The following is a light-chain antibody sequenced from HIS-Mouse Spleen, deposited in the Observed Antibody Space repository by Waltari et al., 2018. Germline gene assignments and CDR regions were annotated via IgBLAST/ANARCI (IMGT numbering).Light chain of an antibody. Sequence: SYELTQPPSVAVSPGQTARITCSGDALPKKYAYWYQQKSGQAPVLVIYEDSKRPSGIPERFSGSSSGTMATSTISGAQVYDEADYYCYSTDSSGNHRVFGGGTKLTVL. CDR2: EDS. V-gene: IGLV3-10*01. CDR1: ALPKKY. J-gene: IGLJ2*01. CDR3: YSTDSSGNHRV.